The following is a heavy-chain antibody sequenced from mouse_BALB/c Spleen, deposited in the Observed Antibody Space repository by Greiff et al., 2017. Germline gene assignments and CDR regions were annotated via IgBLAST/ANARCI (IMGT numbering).Heavy chain of an antibody. CDR2: IYPGSGNT. D-gene: IGHD2-1*01. CDR1: GYTFTDYY. Sequence: QVTLKECGAELARPGASVKLSCKASGYTFTDYYINWVKQRTGQGLEWIGEIYPGSGNTYYNEKFKGKATLTADKSSSTAYMQLSSLTSEDSAVYFCASGNYYFDYWGQGTTLTVSS. V-gene: IGHV1-77*01. CDR3: ASGNYYFDY. J-gene: IGHJ2*01.